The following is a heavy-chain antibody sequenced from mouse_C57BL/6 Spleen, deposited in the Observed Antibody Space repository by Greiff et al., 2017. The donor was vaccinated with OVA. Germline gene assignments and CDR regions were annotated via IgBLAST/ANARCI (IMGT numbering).Heavy chain of an antibody. Sequence: VQLQQSGPELVKPGASVKISCKASGYTFTDYYMNWVQQSHGKSLEWIGDINPNNGGTSYNQKFKGKATLTVDKYSSTAYMELRSLTSEDSAVYYCARWGGFDYWGQGTTLTVSS. CDR2: INPNNGGT. J-gene: IGHJ2*01. CDR1: GYTFTDYY. V-gene: IGHV1-26*01. CDR3: ARWGGFDY.